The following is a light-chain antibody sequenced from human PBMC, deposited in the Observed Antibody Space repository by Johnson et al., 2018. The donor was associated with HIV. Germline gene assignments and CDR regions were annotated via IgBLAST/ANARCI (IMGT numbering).Light chain of an antibody. CDR3: GTWDSGLSAVYV. V-gene: IGLV1-51*02. J-gene: IGLJ1*01. CDR1: SSNIGNNY. Sequence: QSVLTQPPSVSAAPGQKVTISCSGSSSNIGNNYVSWYQQLPGTAPKLLIYENNKRPSGIPDRFSGSKSGTSVTLGITGLQTGDEADFYSGTWDSGLSAVYVFGTGTKVTVL. CDR2: ENN.